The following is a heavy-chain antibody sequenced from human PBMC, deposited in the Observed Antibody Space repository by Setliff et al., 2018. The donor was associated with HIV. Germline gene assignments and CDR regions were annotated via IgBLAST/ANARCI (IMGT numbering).Heavy chain of an antibody. V-gene: IGHV3-30*04. CDR1: SSYA. Sequence: GGSLRLSCEAFSSYAMHWVRQAPGKGLVGVAVISYDGSNKYYADSVKGRFTISRDNAKNSLYLQMNSLRAEDTAVYYCAREGPGYGSGSVFIGYYYYYYYMDVWGKGTTVTVSS. J-gene: IGHJ6*03. D-gene: IGHD3-10*01. CDR2: ISYDGSNK. CDR3: AREGPGYGSGSVFIGYYYYYYYMDV.